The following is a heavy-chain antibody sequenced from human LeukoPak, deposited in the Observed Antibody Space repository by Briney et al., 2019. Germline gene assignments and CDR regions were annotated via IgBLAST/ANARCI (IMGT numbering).Heavy chain of an antibody. V-gene: IGHV4-34*01. Sequence: PSETLSLTCAVYGGSFSGYYRSWIRQPPGKGLEWIGEINHSGSTNYNPSLKSRVTISVDTSKNQFSLKLSSVTAADTAVYYCARSTIPFDYWGQGTLVTVSS. J-gene: IGHJ4*02. CDR2: INHSGST. D-gene: IGHD5-24*01. CDR1: GGSFSGYY. CDR3: ARSTIPFDY.